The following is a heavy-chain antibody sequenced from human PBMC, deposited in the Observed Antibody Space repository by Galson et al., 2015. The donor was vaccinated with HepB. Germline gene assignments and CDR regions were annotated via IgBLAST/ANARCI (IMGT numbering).Heavy chain of an antibody. Sequence: SVKVSCKASGYTFTSYGISWVRQAPGQGLEWMGRISPNLGKANYAQKLQGRVTITTDKSTSTAYMELSSLRSEDTAVYYCARDLGYYGMDVWGQGTTVTVSS. CDR3: ARDLGYYGMDV. CDR1: GYTFTSYG. V-gene: IGHV1-18*01. J-gene: IGHJ6*02. CDR2: ISPNLGKA.